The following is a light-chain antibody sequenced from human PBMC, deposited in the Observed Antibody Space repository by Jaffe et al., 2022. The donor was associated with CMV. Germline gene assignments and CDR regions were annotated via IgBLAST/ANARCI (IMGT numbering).Light chain of an antibody. Sequence: EVVLTQSPATLSLSPGERATLSCRASQGVDIYLAWYQQKPGQAPRLLISDASNRAPGIPARFSGSGSGTDFTLTISSLEPEDFAVYYCQQRKIWPPLTFGGGTKVEIK. CDR1: QGVDIY. CDR3: QQRKIWPPLT. CDR2: DAS. V-gene: IGKV3-11*01. J-gene: IGKJ4*01.